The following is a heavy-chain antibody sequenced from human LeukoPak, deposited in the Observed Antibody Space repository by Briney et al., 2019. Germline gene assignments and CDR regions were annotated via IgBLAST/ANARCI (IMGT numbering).Heavy chain of an antibody. J-gene: IGHJ4*02. CDR1: GFTFSSYW. Sequence: GGSLRLSCAASGFTFSSYWMHWVRQAPGKGLVWVSRINSDGSSTSYADSVKGRFTISRDNAKNSVYLQMNSLRAEDTALYYCARGVYAYDYWGQGTLVTVSS. D-gene: IGHD2-8*01. CDR2: INSDGSST. V-gene: IGHV3-74*01. CDR3: ARGVYAYDY.